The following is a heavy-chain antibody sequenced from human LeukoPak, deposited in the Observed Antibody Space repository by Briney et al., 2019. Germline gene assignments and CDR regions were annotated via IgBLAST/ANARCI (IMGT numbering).Heavy chain of an antibody. D-gene: IGHD2-2*01. CDR1: GFTFRGYW. Sequence: PGGSLRLSCAASGFTFRGYWMTWVRQAPGKGLEWVGNINQDGSGKYYVDSEKGRFTISRDNAKNSLYLQMNSLRAEDTAIYYCARGYCYSTSCSSPPDYWGQGTLVTVSS. J-gene: IGHJ4*02. CDR3: ARGYCYSTSCSSPPDY. V-gene: IGHV3-7*03. CDR2: INQDGSGK.